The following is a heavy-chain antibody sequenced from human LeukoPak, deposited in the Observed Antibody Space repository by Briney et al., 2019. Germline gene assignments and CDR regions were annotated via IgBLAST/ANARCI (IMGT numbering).Heavy chain of an antibody. J-gene: IGHJ4*02. V-gene: IGHV3-23*01. CDR3: AKKSEGYSSSWYVDY. CDR2: ISGSGGST. CDR1: GFTFSSYA. Sequence: GGSLRLSCAASGFTFSSYAMSWVRQAPGKGLEWVSAISGSGGSTYYADSVKGRFTISRDNSKNTLYLQMNSLRAEDTAVYYCAKKSEGYSSSWYVDYWGQGTLVTVSS. D-gene: IGHD6-13*01.